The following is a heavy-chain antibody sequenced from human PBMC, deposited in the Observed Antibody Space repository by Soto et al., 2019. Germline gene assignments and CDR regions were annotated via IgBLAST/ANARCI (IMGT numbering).Heavy chain of an antibody. CDR1: GFTFGTYA. D-gene: IGHD2-15*01. CDR2: ISSNGGST. V-gene: IGHV3-64*01. Sequence: PGGSLRLSCAASGFTFGTYAMHWVRQAPGKGLEYVSAISSNGGSTYYANSVKGRFTISRDNSRETVFLQMGSLRVEDMGVYYCARDQCSGEPSYSSDHWGQGPLVTLSS. J-gene: IGHJ4*02. CDR3: ARDQCSGEPSYSSDH.